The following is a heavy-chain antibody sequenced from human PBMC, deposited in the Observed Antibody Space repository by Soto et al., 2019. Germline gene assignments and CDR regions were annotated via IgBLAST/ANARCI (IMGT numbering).Heavy chain of an antibody. V-gene: IGHV3-23*01. CDR3: AKDRGGHSGYAPPNNWFDP. J-gene: IGHJ5*02. CDR2: ISGSGGST. Sequence: EVQLLESGGGLVQPGGSLRLSCAASGFTFSSYAMSWVRQAPGKGLEWVSAISGSGGSTYYADSVKGRFTISRDNSKNTLYLQMNSLRAEDTAVYYCAKDRGGHSGYAPPNNWFDPWGQGTLVTVSS. D-gene: IGHD5-12*01. CDR1: GFTFSSYA.